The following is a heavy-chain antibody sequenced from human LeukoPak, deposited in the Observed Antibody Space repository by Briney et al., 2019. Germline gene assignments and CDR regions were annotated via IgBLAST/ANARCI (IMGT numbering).Heavy chain of an antibody. CDR3: ARDPWGDKDYGDYN. J-gene: IGHJ4*02. CDR2: IIPIFGTA. V-gene: IGHV1-69*06. D-gene: IGHD4-17*01. Sequence: ASVKVSCKASGGTFSSYAISWVRQAPGQGLEWMGRIIPIFGTANYAQKFQGRVTITADKSTSTAYMELSSLRSEDTAVYYCARDPWGDKDYGDYNWGQGTLVTVSS. CDR1: GGTFSSYA.